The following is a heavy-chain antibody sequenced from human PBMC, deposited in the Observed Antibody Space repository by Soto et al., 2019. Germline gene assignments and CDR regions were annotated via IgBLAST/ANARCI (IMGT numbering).Heavy chain of an antibody. CDR1: GFIFNRYA. CDR3: ALSMSGAVPDSFGY. J-gene: IGHJ4*02. V-gene: IGHV3-30-3*01. D-gene: IGHD2-15*01. CDR2: ISKDGSVQ. Sequence: QVQLVESGGRVVQPGRSLRLSCAASGFIFNRYAIHWVRQTPGKGLEWVAVISKDGSVQYYADSVRGRFIISRDKSKDTVYLEMHSLRAEETAVFCCALSMSGAVPDSFGYWGQGTLVTVSS.